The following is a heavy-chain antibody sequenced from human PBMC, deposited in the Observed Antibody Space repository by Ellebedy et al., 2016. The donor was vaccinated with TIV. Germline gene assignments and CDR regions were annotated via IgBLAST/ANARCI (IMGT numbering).Heavy chain of an antibody. CDR2: ISWNSGSI. CDR3: AKLGSRFRELFGWFDP. CDR1: GFTFDDYA. J-gene: IGHJ5*02. Sequence: GGSLRLSCAASGFTFDDYAMHWVRQAPGKGLEWVSGISWNSGSIGYADSVKGRFTISRDNAKNSLYLQMNSLRAEDMALYYCAKLGSRFRELFGWFDPWGQGTLVTVSS. V-gene: IGHV3-9*03. D-gene: IGHD3-10*01.